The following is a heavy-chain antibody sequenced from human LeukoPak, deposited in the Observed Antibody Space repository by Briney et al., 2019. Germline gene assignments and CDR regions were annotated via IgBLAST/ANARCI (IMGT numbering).Heavy chain of an antibody. CDR3: ARGGGRRYFDN. CDR1: GFTFSDCE. Sequence: GGSLRLSCAASGFTFSDCEMNWVRQAPGKGLEWVSYITGSGNYIYYADSVKGRFTISRDNAENSLYLQMNSLTAEDTAVYYCARGGGRRYFDNWGQGTLVTVSS. V-gene: IGHV3-48*03. D-gene: IGHD6-25*01. CDR2: ITGSGNYI. J-gene: IGHJ4*02.